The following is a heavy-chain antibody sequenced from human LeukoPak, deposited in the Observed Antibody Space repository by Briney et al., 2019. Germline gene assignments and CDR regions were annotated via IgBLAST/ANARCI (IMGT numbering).Heavy chain of an antibody. V-gene: IGHV4-59*12. CDR3: ARKAAYCGGDCRSIDY. J-gene: IGHJ4*02. CDR1: GGSISSYY. D-gene: IGHD2-21*02. CDR2: IYYSGST. Sequence: SETLSLTCTVSGGSISSYYWSWIRQPPGKGLEWIGYIYYSGSTNYNPSLKSRVTISVDTSKNQFSLKLSSVTAADTAVYYCARKAAYCGGDCRSIDYWGQGTLVTVSS.